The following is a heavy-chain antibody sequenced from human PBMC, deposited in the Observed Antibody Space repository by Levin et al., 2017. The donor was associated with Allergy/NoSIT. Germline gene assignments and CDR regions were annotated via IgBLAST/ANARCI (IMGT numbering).Heavy chain of an antibody. Sequence: SETLSLTCTVSGGSISSYYWSWIRQPPGKGLEWIGYIYYSGSTNYNPSLKSRVTISVDTSKNQFSLKLSSVTAADTAVYYCARDSRYPDSPNIDFWSGYYNHDDAFDIWGQGTMVTVSS. CDR1: GGSISSYY. J-gene: IGHJ3*02. V-gene: IGHV4-59*01. D-gene: IGHD3-3*01. CDR2: IYYSGST. CDR3: ARDSRYPDSPNIDFWSGYYNHDDAFDI.